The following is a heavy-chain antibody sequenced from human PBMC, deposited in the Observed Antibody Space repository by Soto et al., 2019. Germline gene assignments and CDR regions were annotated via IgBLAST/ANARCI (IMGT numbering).Heavy chain of an antibody. J-gene: IGHJ4*02. D-gene: IGHD1-26*01. Sequence: EVQLVESGGGLVQPGGSLRFSCAASGFTFSSYWIHWVRQVPGKGLVWVSHIDSDGNSTTYADSVKGRFTISRDNAKNTVYLQMNSLRAEDTAVYYCVRDDVGVGIDYWGLGTLVTVSS. CDR3: VRDDVGVGIDY. CDR1: GFTFSSYW. V-gene: IGHV3-74*03. CDR2: IDSDGNST.